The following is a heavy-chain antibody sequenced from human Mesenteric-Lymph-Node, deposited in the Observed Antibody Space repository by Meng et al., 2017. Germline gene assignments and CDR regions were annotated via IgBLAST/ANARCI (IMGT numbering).Heavy chain of an antibody. Sequence: VSLQEPGPGLVKPSGILSLPCAVSAGSIIRSVWWSWVRQAPGEGLEWVAVISYDGSNKYYADSVKGRFTISRDNSKNTLYLQMNSLRAEDTAVYYCARDRKYYTAMVLDYWGQGTLVTVSS. J-gene: IGHJ4*02. CDR2: ISYDGSNK. CDR3: ARDRKYYTAMVLDY. V-gene: IGHV3-30*06. CDR1: AGSIIRSVW. D-gene: IGHD5-18*01.